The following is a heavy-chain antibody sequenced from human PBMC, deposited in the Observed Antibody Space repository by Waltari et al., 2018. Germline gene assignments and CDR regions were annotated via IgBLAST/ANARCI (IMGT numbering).Heavy chain of an antibody. CDR3: AKLLVVVPCAIHGIFDY. D-gene: IGHD2-15*01. Sequence: EVQVLESGGGLVQPGGSLRLSCAASGFIFSNFAMTWVRQAPGKGLEWVTTIRYDGRKTYYADSVKSRFKFSRDNSKKTLYLQMNSLRAEDTAVYYCAKLLVVVPCAIHGIFDYWGQGTLVTVSS. J-gene: IGHJ4*02. V-gene: IGHV3-23*01. CDR2: IRYDGRKT. CDR1: GFIFSNFA.